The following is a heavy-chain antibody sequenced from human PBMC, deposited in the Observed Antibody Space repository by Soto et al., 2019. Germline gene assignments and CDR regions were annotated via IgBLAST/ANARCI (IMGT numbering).Heavy chain of an antibody. CDR3: TRGPRSTSTGTGAF. V-gene: IGHV3-74*01. D-gene: IGHD1-1*01. CDR2: INDDGIST. CDR1: GFTFCMYW. Sequence: PGGSLRLSCAASGFTFCMYWMHWVRQVPGKGPEWVSRINDDGISTNYADSVKGRFTISRDNAKNTLYLQMNALRVEDTAVYYCTRGPRSTSTGTGAFWGQGTLVTVSS. J-gene: IGHJ4*02.